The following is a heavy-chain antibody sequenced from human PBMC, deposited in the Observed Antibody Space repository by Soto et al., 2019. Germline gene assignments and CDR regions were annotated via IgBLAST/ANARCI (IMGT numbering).Heavy chain of an antibody. CDR3: ARGMVIGPMVRLDP. V-gene: IGHV4-30-2*01. D-gene: IGHD5-18*01. J-gene: IGHJ5*02. Sequence: PSETLSLTCAVSGGSISSGGYSWSWIRQPPGKGLEWIGYIYHSGSTYYNPSLKSRVTISVDRSKNQFSLKLSSVTAADTAVYYCARGMVIGPMVRLDPWGQGTLVTVSS. CDR2: IYHSGST. CDR1: GGSISSGGYS.